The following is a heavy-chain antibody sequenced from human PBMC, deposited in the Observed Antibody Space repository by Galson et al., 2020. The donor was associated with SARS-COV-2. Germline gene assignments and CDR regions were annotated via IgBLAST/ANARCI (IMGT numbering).Heavy chain of an antibody. J-gene: IGHJ4*02. V-gene: IGHV3-33*01. CDR1: GLTFSSHA. CDR3: ARDGQLSSGWAFDY. CDR2: IFYDGSDK. Sequence: GGSLRLSCAASGLTFSSHAIHWVRQAPGKGLEWVAQIFYDGSDKYYGDSVNGRFTISRDSSKNMVYLQMNNLKVDDTAVYYCARDGQLSSGWAFDYWGQGTLVTVSS. D-gene: IGHD6-19*01.